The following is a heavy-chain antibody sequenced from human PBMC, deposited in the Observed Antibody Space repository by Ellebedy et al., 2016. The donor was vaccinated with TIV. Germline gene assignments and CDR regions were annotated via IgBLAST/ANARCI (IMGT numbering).Heavy chain of an antibody. CDR2: ISYDGSNK. D-gene: IGHD3-9*01. J-gene: IGHJ6*02. CDR1: GFTFSSYA. CDR3: ARDILTGYYVTFWYYYYGMDV. V-gene: IGHV3-30*01. Sequence: PGGSLRLSCAASGFTFSSYAMHWVRQAPGKGLEWVAVISYDGSNKYYADSVKGRFTISRDNSKNTLYLQMNSLRAEDTAVYYCARDILTGYYVTFWYYYYGMDVWGQGTTVTVSS.